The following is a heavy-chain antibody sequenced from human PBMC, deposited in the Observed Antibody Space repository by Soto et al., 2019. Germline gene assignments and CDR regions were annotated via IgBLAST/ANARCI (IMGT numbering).Heavy chain of an antibody. Sequence: GGSLRLSCAASGFTVSNNYMAWVRQAPGKGLEWVSVIYSAGRTIYADSVKGRFTISRDNFKNTLYLQMNSLRAEDTAVYYCARDRRIDNRYYDYYYGMDVWGQGTTVTVSS. CDR1: GFTVSNNY. CDR2: IYSAGRT. V-gene: IGHV3-53*01. J-gene: IGHJ6*02. D-gene: IGHD1-20*01. CDR3: ARDRRIDNRYYDYYYGMDV.